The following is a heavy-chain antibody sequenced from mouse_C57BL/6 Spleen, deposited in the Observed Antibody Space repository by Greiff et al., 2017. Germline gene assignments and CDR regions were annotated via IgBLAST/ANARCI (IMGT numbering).Heavy chain of an antibody. D-gene: IGHD1-1*01. CDR1: GYTFTDYE. CDR3: TDYYGSTLFAY. V-gene: IGHV1-15*01. Sequence: LQQSGAELVRPGASVTLSCKASGYTFTDYEMHWVKQTPVHGLEWIGAIDPETGGTAYNQKFKGKAILTADKSYSTAYMELRSLTSEDSAVYYCTDYYGSTLFAYWGQGTLVTVSA. J-gene: IGHJ3*01. CDR2: IDPETGGT.